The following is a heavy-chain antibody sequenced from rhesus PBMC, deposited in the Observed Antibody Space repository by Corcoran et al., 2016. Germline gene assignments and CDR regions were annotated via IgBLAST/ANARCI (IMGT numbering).Heavy chain of an antibody. Sequence: QVQLVQSGAEVKKPGASVNLYCKASGYTFTSYYINWLRQATGQVREWIGRINPSNGNTGYTQKFQGRVTMTRGTSTSTAYMELSSLRSEDTAVYYCTRTVLTAAGTGLDYWGQGVLVTVSS. CDR2: INPSNGNT. J-gene: IGHJ4*01. V-gene: IGHV1S9*01. D-gene: IGHD6-31*01. CDR3: TRTVLTAAGTGLDY. CDR1: GYTFTSYY.